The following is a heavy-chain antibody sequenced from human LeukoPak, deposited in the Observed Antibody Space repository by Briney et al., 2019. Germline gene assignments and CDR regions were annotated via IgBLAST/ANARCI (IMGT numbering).Heavy chain of an antibody. Sequence: KTSETLSLTCTVSGGSISSGGYYWRWIRQHPGKGLEWIAYIYYSGSTYYNPSLKSRVTISVDTSKNQFSLKLSSVTAADTAVYYCARRRTYYDFWSGYPDAFDIWGQGTMVTVSS. CDR2: IYYSGST. V-gene: IGHV4-31*03. D-gene: IGHD3-3*01. CDR1: GGSISSGGYY. CDR3: ARRRTYYDFWSGYPDAFDI. J-gene: IGHJ3*02.